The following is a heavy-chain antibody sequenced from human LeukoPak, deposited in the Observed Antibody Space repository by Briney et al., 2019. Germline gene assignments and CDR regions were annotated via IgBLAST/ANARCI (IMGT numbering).Heavy chain of an antibody. CDR3: ARTYIAVAGKSDYFDY. CDR1: GGTFSSYA. V-gene: IGHV1-69*06. D-gene: IGHD6-19*01. CDR2: IIPIFGTA. Sequence: EASVKVSCKASGGTFSSYAISWVRQAPGQGLEWMGGIIPIFGTANYAQKFQGRVMITADKSTSTAYMELSSLRSEDTAVYYCARTYIAVAGKSDYFDYWGQGTLVTVSS. J-gene: IGHJ4*02.